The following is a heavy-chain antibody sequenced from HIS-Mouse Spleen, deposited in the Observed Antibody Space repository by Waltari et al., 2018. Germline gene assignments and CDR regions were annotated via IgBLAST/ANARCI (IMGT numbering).Heavy chain of an antibody. D-gene: IGHD6-13*01. CDR2: ISGSGGST. CDR3: AKGFIAAAGTDY. V-gene: IGHV3-23*01. Sequence: EVQLLESGGGLVQPGGSLRLSCAASGFTFSSYAMGWVRQAPGKGLGWVSAISGSGGSTYYADSVKGRFTISRDNSKNTLYLQMNSLRAEDTAVYYCAKGFIAAAGTDYWGQGTLVTVSS. J-gene: IGHJ4*02. CDR1: GFTFSSYA.